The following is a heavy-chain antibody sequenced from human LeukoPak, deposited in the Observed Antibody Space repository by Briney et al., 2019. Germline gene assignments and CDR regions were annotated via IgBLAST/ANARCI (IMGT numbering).Heavy chain of an antibody. CDR2: ISWNSGSI. V-gene: IGHV3-9*01. CDR1: GFTFDDYA. J-gene: IGHJ4*02. D-gene: IGHD1-26*01. Sequence: GGSLRLSCAASGFTFDDYAMHWVRQAPGKGLEWVSGISWNSGSIGYADSVKGRFTISRDNAKNSLYLQMNSLRVEDTAVYYCARDLGVGTPTVLDHWGQGTVVTV. CDR3: ARDLGVGTPTVLDH.